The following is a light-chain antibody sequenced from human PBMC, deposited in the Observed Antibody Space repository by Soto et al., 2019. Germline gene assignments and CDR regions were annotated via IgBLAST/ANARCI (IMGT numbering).Light chain of an antibody. J-gene: IGKJ4*01. V-gene: IGKV3-11*01. CDR2: DAS. Sequence: EIVLTQSPATLSLSPGERATLSCRASQSVSSYLAWYQQQPGQAPRLLIYDASNRATGIPARFSGSGSGTDFALTISSLETEDFAVYSCQQRSNWPLSLTFGGGTKVDIK. CDR1: QSVSSY. CDR3: QQRSNWPLSLT.